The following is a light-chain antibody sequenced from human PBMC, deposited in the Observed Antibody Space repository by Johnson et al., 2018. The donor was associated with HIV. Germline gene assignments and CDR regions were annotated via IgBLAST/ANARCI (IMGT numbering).Light chain of an antibody. J-gene: IGLJ1*01. CDR2: ENN. CDR1: SSNIGNNY. CDR3: GTWDSSLSVYV. Sequence: SVLTQPPSVSAAPGQKVTISCSGSSSNIGNNYVSWYQQLPGTATKLLIYENNKRPSGIPDRFSGSKSGTSATLGITGLQTGDEADYYCGTWDSSLSVYVFGSGTKVTVL. V-gene: IGLV1-51*02.